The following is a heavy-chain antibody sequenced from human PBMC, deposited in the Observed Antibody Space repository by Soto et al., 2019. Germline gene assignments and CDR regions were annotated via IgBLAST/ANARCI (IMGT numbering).Heavy chain of an antibody. CDR2: ISAYNGNT. CDR3: ARAAAGRVGPPYYYYGMDV. Sequence: ASVKVSCKASGYTFTSYGISWVRQAPGQGLEWMGWISAYNGNTNYAQKLQGRVTMTTDTSTSTAYMELRSLRSDDTAVYYCARAAAGRVGPPYYYYGMDVWGQGTTVTVSS. CDR1: GYTFTSYG. V-gene: IGHV1-18*01. J-gene: IGHJ6*02. D-gene: IGHD6-13*01.